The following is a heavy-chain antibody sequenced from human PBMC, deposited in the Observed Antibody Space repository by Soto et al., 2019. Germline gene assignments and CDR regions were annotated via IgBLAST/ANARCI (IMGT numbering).Heavy chain of an antibody. J-gene: IGHJ4*02. V-gene: IGHV1-8*01. Sequence: QVQLVQSGAEVRKPGASVKVSCEASGYTFTSYDIYWVRQATGQGLEWIGWMNPSTGNSGYAQKFQGRVTMTSDTSISTAHMELSSLRSEDTAVYYCARRAETNGWNGFGADKYYFDFWGQGTLVTVSS. CDR3: ARRAETNGWNGFGADKYYFDF. CDR2: MNPSTGNS. D-gene: IGHD1-1*01. CDR1: GYTFTSYD.